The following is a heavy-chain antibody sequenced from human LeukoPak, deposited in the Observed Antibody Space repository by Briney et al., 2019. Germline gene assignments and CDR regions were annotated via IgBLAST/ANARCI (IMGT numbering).Heavy chain of an antibody. J-gene: IGHJ4*02. CDR2: INGDGRWT. Sequence: PGGALRLFCAASGNYCFHLVRQVPGQGLGGVSQINGDGRWTSYADSVKGGFTISRDNAKNTVHLHMNSLRAEDTAVCYCVSFYETYWGRGTLVTVSS. V-gene: IGHV3-74*01. CDR1: GNYC. D-gene: IGHD2/OR15-2a*01. CDR3: VSFYETY.